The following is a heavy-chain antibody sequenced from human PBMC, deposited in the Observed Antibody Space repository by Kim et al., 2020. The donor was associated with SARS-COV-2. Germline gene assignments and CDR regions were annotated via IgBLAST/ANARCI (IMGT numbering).Heavy chain of an antibody. V-gene: IGHV1-18*01. D-gene: IGHD5-12*01. CDR1: GYTFTSYG. Sequence: ASVKVSCKASGYTFTSYGISWVRQAPGQGLEWMGWISAYNGNTNYAQKLQGRVTMTTDTSTSTAYMELRSLRSDDTAVYYCARDFASPRDIVATIGTFDYWGQGTLVTVSS. J-gene: IGHJ4*02. CDR2: ISAYNGNT. CDR3: ARDFASPRDIVATIGTFDY.